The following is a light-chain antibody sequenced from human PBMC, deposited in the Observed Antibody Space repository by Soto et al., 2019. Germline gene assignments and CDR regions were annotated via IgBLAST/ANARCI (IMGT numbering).Light chain of an antibody. CDR3: GTWDTSLPACV. J-gene: IGLJ1*01. Sequence: QSALTQPASVSGSPGQSITISCTGTGSDVGSYNLVSWYQQHPGKAPKLLIYDDNNRPSGIPDRFSGSKSGTSATLGITGLQTGDEADYYCGTWDTSLPACVFGPGTKVTVL. V-gene: IGLV2-14*02. CDR1: GSDVGSYNL. CDR2: DDN.